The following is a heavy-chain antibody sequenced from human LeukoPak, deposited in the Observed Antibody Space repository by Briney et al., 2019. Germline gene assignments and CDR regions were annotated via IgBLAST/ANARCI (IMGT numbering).Heavy chain of an antibody. V-gene: IGHV3-30*18. Sequence: GRSLRLSCAASGFTFSSYGMHWVRQAPGKGLEWVAVISYDGSNKYYADSVKGRFTISRDNSKNTLYLQMNSLRAEDTAVYYCAKDQVGGATTICDYWGQGTLVTVSS. CDR2: ISYDGSNK. CDR3: AKDQVGGATTICDY. J-gene: IGHJ4*02. CDR1: GFTFSSYG. D-gene: IGHD1-26*01.